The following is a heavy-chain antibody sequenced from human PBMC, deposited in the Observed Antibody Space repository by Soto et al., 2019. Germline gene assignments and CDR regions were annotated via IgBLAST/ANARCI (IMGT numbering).Heavy chain of an antibody. D-gene: IGHD2-15*01. Sequence: QVQLVESGGGVVQPGRSVRLSCAASGFTFSSYAMHWVRQAPGKGLEWVAVISYDGSNKYYADSVKGRFTISRDNSKNTLYLQMNSLRAEDTAVYYCARDLGYCSGGSCYPYYYGMDVWGQVTTVTVSS. CDR2: ISYDGSNK. CDR1: GFTFSSYA. CDR3: ARDLGYCSGGSCYPYYYGMDV. J-gene: IGHJ6*02. V-gene: IGHV3-30-3*01.